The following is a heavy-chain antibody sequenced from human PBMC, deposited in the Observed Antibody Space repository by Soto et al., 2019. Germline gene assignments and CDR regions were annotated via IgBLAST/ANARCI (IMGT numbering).Heavy chain of an antibody. CDR3: ARFTMVRGALLLSSYYMDV. D-gene: IGHD3-10*01. V-gene: IGHV4-59*01. CDR1: GGSISSYY. Sequence: PSETLSLTCTVSGGSISSYYWSWIRQPPGKGLEWIGYIYYSGSTNYNPSLKSRVTISVDTSKNQFSLKLSSVTAADTVVYYCARFTMVRGALLLSSYYMDVWGKGTTVTVSS. J-gene: IGHJ6*03. CDR2: IYYSGST.